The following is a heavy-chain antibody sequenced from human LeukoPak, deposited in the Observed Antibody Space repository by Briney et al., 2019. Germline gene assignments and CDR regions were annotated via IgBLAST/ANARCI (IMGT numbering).Heavy chain of an antibody. V-gene: IGHV4-39*07. CDR3: ARVPPPAWRGYYSESWYFDL. J-gene: IGHJ2*01. CDR1: GGSISSSSYY. D-gene: IGHD3-3*01. CDR2: MYYSGST. Sequence: PSETLSLTCTVSGGSISSSSYYWGWIRQPPGKGLDWIGSMYYSGSTYYNPSLKSRVTISVDTSKNKFSLKLSSVTAADTAVYYCARVPPPAWRGYYSESWYFDLWGRGTLVTVSS.